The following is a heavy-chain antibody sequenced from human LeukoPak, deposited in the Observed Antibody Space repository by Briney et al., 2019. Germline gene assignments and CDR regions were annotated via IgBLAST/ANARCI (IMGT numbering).Heavy chain of an antibody. D-gene: IGHD3-22*01. V-gene: IGHV3-7*01. Sequence: GGSLRLSCAASGFTFSSYWMSWVRQAPGKGLEWVANIKQDGSEKYYVDSVKGRFTISRDNAKNSLYLQMNSLRAEDTAVYYCARDLLYYYDSSGSDYFDYWGQGTLVTVSS. J-gene: IGHJ4*02. CDR2: IKQDGSEK. CDR3: ARDLLYYYDSSGSDYFDY. CDR1: GFTFSSYW.